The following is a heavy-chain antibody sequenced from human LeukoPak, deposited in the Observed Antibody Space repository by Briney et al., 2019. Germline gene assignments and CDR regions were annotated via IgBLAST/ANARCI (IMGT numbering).Heavy chain of an antibody. CDR1: GGSISSSSYY. D-gene: IGHD6-13*01. CDR2: INHSGST. CDR3: ARRRGSSSWYVAFDI. Sequence: SETLSLTCTVSGGSISSSSYYWGWIRQPPGKGLEWIGEINHSGSTNYNPSLKSRVTISVDTSKNQFSLKLSSVTAADTAVYYCARRRGSSSWYVAFDIWGQGTMVTVSS. V-gene: IGHV4-39*07. J-gene: IGHJ3*02.